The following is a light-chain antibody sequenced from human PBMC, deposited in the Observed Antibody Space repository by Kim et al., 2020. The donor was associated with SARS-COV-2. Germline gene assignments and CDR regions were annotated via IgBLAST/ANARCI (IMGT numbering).Light chain of an antibody. CDR2: RDG. J-gene: IGLJ3*02. CDR1: NIGSRS. CDR3: QVWDSNTSWV. Sequence: SYELTQPLSVSVALGQTASITCGGNNIGSRSVHWYQLKPGQAPVLVLYRDGNRPSGIPELFSGSKSGNTATLTITRAQGDDEADYFCQVWDSNTSWVFGGGTQLTAL. V-gene: IGLV3-9*01.